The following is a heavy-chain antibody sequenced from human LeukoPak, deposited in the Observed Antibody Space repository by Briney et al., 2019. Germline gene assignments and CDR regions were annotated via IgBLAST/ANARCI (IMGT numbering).Heavy chain of an antibody. V-gene: IGHV1-69*04. Sequence: GASVKVSCKASGGTFSSYAISWVRQAPGQGLEWMGRIIPILGIANYAQKFQGRVTITADKSTSTAYMELSSLRSEDTAVYYCATDPIVVVTASPDDYWGQGTLVTVSS. CDR2: IIPILGIA. CDR1: GGTFSSYA. CDR3: ATDPIVVVTASPDDY. J-gene: IGHJ4*02. D-gene: IGHD2-21*02.